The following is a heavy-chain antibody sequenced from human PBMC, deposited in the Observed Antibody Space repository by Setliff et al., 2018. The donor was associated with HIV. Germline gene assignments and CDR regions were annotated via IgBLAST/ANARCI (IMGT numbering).Heavy chain of an antibody. Sequence: PSETLSLTCAVYGGSFSDNYWSWIRQSPGKGLEWIGEINHSGRTKYSPSLRSRVSISVDTSTTQFSLKLSSVTAADPAVYYCARGGGFWYYDSSGYGGRLYYYYGMDVWGQGTTVTVSS. V-gene: IGHV4-34*01. CDR3: ARGGGFWYYDSSGYGGRLYYYYGMDV. J-gene: IGHJ6*02. CDR1: GGSFSDNY. CDR2: INHSGRT. D-gene: IGHD3-22*01.